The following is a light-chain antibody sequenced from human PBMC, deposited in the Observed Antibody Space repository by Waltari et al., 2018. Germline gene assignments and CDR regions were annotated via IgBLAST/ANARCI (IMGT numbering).Light chain of an antibody. CDR2: DDI. V-gene: IGLV3-21*03. Sequence: SYALTQPPSVSVAPGTTARITCGGDNIGSKAVHWYQQKAGQAPVFVVYDDIERPSGIPERFSGSNSGNTATLTIGRVEAGDEADYFCQVWESSTDHFWVFGGGTKLTVL. J-gene: IGLJ3*02. CDR3: QVWESSTDHFWV. CDR1: NIGSKA.